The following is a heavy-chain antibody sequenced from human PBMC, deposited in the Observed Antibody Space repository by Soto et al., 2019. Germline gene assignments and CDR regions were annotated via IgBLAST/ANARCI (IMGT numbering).Heavy chain of an antibody. J-gene: IGHJ6*02. D-gene: IGHD2-2*01. CDR2: ITPIFGTA. Sequence: QVQLVQSGAEVKKPGSSVKVSCKASGGTFSSYAISWVRQAPGQGLEWMGGITPIFGTANYAQKFQGRVTIYADESRSIAYRGRSSLRSEDTGVYYCARHVRAAGYYYGRDGWGQGTNVSVSS. CDR1: GGTFSSYA. V-gene: IGHV1-69*12. CDR3: ARHVRAAGYYYGRDG.